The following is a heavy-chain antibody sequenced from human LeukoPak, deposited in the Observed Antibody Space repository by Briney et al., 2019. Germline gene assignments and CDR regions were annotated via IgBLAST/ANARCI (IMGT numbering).Heavy chain of an antibody. D-gene: IGHD3-3*01. J-gene: IGHJ4*02. Sequence: SETLSLTCTVSGGSISSYYWSWIRQPPGKGLEWIGYIYYSGSTNYNPSLKSRVTISVDTSKNQFSLKLSSVTAADTAVYYCARFRFLEWLSLDYWGQGTLVTVSS. CDR1: GGSISSYY. V-gene: IGHV4-59*01. CDR2: IYYSGST. CDR3: ARFRFLEWLSLDY.